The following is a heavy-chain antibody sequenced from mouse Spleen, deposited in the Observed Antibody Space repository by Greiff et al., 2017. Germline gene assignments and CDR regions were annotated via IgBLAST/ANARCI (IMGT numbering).Heavy chain of an antibody. J-gene: IGHJ2*01. CDR2: INYDGRST. D-gene: IGHD2-5*01. CDR3: AGSNYAGYFDF. Sequence: EVKVEESEGGFVQPGSSMKLSCTASGFTFSDYYMAWVRQVPEKGLEWVANINYDGRSTYYLDSLKSRFIISRDNAKNILYLQMSSLKSEDTATYYCAGSNYAGYFDFWGQGTTLTVSS. CDR1: GFTFSDYY. V-gene: IGHV5-16*01.